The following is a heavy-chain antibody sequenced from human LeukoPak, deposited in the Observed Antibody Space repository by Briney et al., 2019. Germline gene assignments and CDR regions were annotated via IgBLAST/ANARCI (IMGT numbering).Heavy chain of an antibody. D-gene: IGHD6-19*01. CDR1: GFTFSSYS. V-gene: IGHV3-21*01. J-gene: IGHJ4*02. Sequence: PGGSLRLSCAASGFTFSSYSMNWVRQAPGKGLEWVSSISSSSSYIYYADSVKGRFTISRDNAKNSLYLQMNSLRAEDTAVYYCARGAVAGNGDFDHWGQGTLVTVSS. CDR3: ARGAVAGNGDFDH. CDR2: ISSSSSYI.